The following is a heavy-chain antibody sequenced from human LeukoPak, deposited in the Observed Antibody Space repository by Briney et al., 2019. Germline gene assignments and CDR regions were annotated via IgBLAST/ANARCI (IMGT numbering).Heavy chain of an antibody. V-gene: IGHV3-23*01. Sequence: QSGGSLRLSCAASGFTFSSYSMNWVRQAPGKGPEWVSHITASGTAMFYADSVKGRFTISRDNSKNTLYLQMNSLRAEDTAVYYCANLWIQLWGHFDYWGQGTLVTVSS. CDR3: ANLWIQLWGHFDY. CDR1: GFTFSSYS. D-gene: IGHD5-18*01. J-gene: IGHJ4*02. CDR2: ITASGTAM.